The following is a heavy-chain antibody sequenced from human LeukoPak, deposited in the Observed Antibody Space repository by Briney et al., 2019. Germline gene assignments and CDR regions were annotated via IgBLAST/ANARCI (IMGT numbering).Heavy chain of an antibody. CDR3: ARDRYCSSLSCYVDGGYYYYYYMDI. Sequence: PSETLSLTCTVSGGSTSSYYWNWIRQPSGKGLEWIGRIYTSGTTNYNPSLKSRVTISVDKSKNQFSLNLSSVTAADTAVYFCARDRYCSSLSCYVDGGYYYYYYMDIWGKGTTVTVS. V-gene: IGHV4-4*07. J-gene: IGHJ6*03. D-gene: IGHD2-2*01. CDR2: IYTSGTT. CDR1: GGSTSSYY.